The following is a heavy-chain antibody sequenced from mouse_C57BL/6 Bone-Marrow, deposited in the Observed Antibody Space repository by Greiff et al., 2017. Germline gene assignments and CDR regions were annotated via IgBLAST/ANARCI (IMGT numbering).Heavy chain of an antibody. D-gene: IGHD1-1*01. CDR3: AREEGLRTGSYWYFDV. CDR1: GYTFTSYW. CDR2: IDPNSGGT. V-gene: IGHV1-72*01. Sequence: QVQLQQPGAELVKPGASVKLSCKASGYTFTSYWMHWVKQRPGRGLEWIGRIDPNSGGTKYNEKFKSKATLTVDKPSSTAYMQLSSLTSEDSAVYYWAREEGLRTGSYWYFDVWGTGTTVTVSS. J-gene: IGHJ1*03.